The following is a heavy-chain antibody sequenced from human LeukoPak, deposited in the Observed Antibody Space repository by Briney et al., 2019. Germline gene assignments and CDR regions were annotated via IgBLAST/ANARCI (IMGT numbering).Heavy chain of an antibody. CDR3: AKLFRIVGAPYFFDY. CDR1: GFTFSSYA. V-gene: IGHV3-23*01. CDR2: ITGGGGST. J-gene: IGHJ4*02. Sequence: GGSLRLSCAASGFTFSSYAMTWARQAPGKGLEWVSAITGGGGSTYYTDSVKGRFTISRDNSKNTMYLQMDSLRAEDTAVYYCAKLFRIVGAPYFFDYWGQGALVTVSS. D-gene: IGHD1-26*01.